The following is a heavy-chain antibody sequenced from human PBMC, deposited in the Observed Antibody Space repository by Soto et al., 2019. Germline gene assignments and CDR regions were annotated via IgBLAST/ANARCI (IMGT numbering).Heavy chain of an antibody. CDR2: ISSSDSII. J-gene: IGHJ4*02. CDR3: AKATMTLVVIRLDS. V-gene: IGHV3-11*01. D-gene: IGHD3-22*01. Sequence: RQAPGKGLEWVSYISSSDSIIYYADSVKGRFTISRDNAKNSLYLQMNSLRAEDTAVYYCAKATMTLVVIRLDSWGQGTLVTVSS.